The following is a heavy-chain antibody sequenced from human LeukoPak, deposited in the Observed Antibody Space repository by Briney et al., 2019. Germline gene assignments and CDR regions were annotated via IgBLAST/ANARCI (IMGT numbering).Heavy chain of an antibody. V-gene: IGHV4-59*01. CDR3: ARRGRNSSGWQDYL. CDR2: TYHTGST. J-gene: IGHJ4*02. CDR1: GGSISIYY. D-gene: IGHD6-25*01. Sequence: SETLSLTCTVSGGSISIYYWSWIRQPPGKGLECIANTYHTGSTNYNPSLSSRVTISIDTAKNQFSLKLTSVTAADTAVYYCARRGRNSSGWQDYLWGQGTLVTVSS.